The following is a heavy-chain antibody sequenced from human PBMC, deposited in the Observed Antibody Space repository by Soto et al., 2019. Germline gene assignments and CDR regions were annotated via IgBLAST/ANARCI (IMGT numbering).Heavy chain of an antibody. Sequence: GGSLRLSCAASGFTFSSYAMHWVRQTPGKGLEWVAVMSYDGTNTYYADSVKGRFSITRDNSKNTLYLQMNSLRAEDTAVYYCSSRAGAITYYFDSWGQGPPVTV. V-gene: IGHV3-30-3*01. J-gene: IGHJ4*02. CDR1: GFTFSSYA. CDR2: MSYDGTNT. CDR3: SSRAGAITYYFDS. D-gene: IGHD1-26*01.